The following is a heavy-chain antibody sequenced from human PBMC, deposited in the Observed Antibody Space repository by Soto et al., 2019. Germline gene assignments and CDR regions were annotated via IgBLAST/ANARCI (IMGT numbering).Heavy chain of an antibody. CDR1: GGSFSGYY. CDR3: ARLLPYYDFWSGYYLPGYFDY. D-gene: IGHD3-3*01. CDR2: INHSGST. V-gene: IGHV4-34*01. J-gene: IGHJ4*02. Sequence: SETLSLTCAVSGGSFSGYYWSWIRQPPGKGLEWIGEINHSGSTNYNPYLKSRVTISVYTSKNQFSLKLSSVTAADTAVYYCARLLPYYDFWSGYYLPGYFDYWGQGTLVTVSS.